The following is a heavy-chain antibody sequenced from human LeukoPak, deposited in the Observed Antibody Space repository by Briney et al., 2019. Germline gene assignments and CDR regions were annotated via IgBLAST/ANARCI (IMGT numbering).Heavy chain of an antibody. V-gene: IGHV3-30*18. CDR2: TSHDGNNK. CDR3: AKNRIVGTTNFFDY. Sequence: GGSLRLSCAASGFTFSSYSMNWVRQAPGKGLEWVAVTSHDGNNKDYADSVKGRFTISRDNSKNTIYLQMNSLRAEDTAVYYCAKNRIVGTTNFFDYWGQGALVTVSS. CDR1: GFTFSSYS. J-gene: IGHJ4*02. D-gene: IGHD1-26*01.